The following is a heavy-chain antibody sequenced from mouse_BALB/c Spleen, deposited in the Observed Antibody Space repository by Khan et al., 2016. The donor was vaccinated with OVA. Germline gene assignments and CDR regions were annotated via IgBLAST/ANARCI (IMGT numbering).Heavy chain of an antibody. CDR2: IWGDGST. CDR1: GFSLTNYG. J-gene: IGHJ4*01. CDR3: ARFYDPYYAMDY. V-gene: IGHV2-3*01. D-gene: IGHD2-3*01. Sequence: QMQLEESGPGLVAPSQSLSITCTVSGFSLTNYGVNWVRHPPGKGLELLGVIWGDGSTNYHSALISRLSISKDNSKSQVFLQLNSLQTDDTATYXCARFYDPYYAMDYWGQGTSVTVSS.